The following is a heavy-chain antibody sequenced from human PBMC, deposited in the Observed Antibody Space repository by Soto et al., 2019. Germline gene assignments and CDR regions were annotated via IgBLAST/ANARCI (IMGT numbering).Heavy chain of an antibody. D-gene: IGHD6-13*01. CDR3: ARGSAAGTKSPFDY. V-gene: IGHV4-59*01. Sequence: VQLQESGPGLVKPSETLSLTCTVSGGSISGYYWSWIRQSPGKGLEWIGYIHYSGSTNYNPSLKSRVTISVDTSKNQLSPKLSSVTAADTAVYYCARGSAAGTKSPFDYWGQGTLVTVSS. CDR2: IHYSGST. CDR1: GGSISGYY. J-gene: IGHJ4*02.